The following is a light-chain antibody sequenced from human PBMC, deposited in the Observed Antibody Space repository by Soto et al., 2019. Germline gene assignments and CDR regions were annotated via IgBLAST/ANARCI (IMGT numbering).Light chain of an antibody. CDR2: KAS. Sequence: DIQMTQSPSTLSASVGDRVTITCRASQSISSWLAWYQQKPGKAPKLLIYKASSLESGVPSRFSGSGSGTEFTLTIISLQPDDFATYYCQQYNFYPLTFGQGTKVEIK. J-gene: IGKJ1*01. CDR3: QQYNFYPLT. V-gene: IGKV1-5*03. CDR1: QSISSW.